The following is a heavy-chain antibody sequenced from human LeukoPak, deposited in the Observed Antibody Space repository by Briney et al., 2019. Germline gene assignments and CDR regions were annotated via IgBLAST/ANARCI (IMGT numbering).Heavy chain of an antibody. D-gene: IGHD3-3*01. J-gene: IGHJ6*03. CDR2: IIPIFGTA. Sequence: SVKVSCKASGGTFSSYAISWVRQAPGQGLEWMGGIIPIFGTANYAQKFQGRVTITTDESTSTAYMELSSLRSEDTAVYYCARLGPDFWSGYRTVKRYYYNMDVWGKGTTVTVSS. CDR3: ARLGPDFWSGYRTVKRYYYNMDV. CDR1: GGTFSSYA. V-gene: IGHV1-69*05.